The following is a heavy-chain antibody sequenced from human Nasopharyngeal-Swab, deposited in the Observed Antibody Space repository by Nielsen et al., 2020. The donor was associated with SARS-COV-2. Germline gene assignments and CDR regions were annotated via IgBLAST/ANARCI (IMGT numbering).Heavy chain of an antibody. CDR2: ISSSGSTI. V-gene: IGHV3-11*04. D-gene: IGHD5-24*01. Sequence: GGSLRLSCAASGFTFSDYYMSWIRQAPGKGLEWVSYISSSGSTIYYADSVKGRFTISRDNAKNSLYLQMNSLRAEDTAVYYCARDRDGYNFKSTNDAFDIWGQGTMATVSS. CDR1: GFTFSDYY. J-gene: IGHJ3*02. CDR3: ARDRDGYNFKSTNDAFDI.